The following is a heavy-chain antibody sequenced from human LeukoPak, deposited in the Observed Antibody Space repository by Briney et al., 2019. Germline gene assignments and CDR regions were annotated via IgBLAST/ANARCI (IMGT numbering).Heavy chain of an antibody. CDR1: GGSISSYY. D-gene: IGHD3-22*01. CDR3: ARVNYYDSSGYRNWFDP. V-gene: IGHV4-59*01. CDR2: IYYSGST. J-gene: IGHJ5*02. Sequence: PSETLSLTCTVSGGSISSYYWSWIRQPPGKGLEWIGYIYYSGSTNYNPSLKSRVTISVDTSKNQFSLKLSSVTAADTAVYYCARVNYYDSSGYRNWFDPWGQGTLVTVSS.